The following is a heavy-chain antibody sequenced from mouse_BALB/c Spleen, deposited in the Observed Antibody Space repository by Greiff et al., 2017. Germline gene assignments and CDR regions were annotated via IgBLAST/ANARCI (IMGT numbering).Heavy chain of an antibody. V-gene: IGHV5-17*02. CDR3: ARGVGYYDY. CDR1: GFTFSSFG. D-gene: IGHD2-3*01. Sequence: EVQRVESGGGLVKPGGSLKLSCAASGFTFSSFGMHWVRQAPEKGLEWVAYISSGSSTLYYADTVKGRFTISRENPKNTLFLQMTSLRSEDTAMYYCARGVGYYDYWGQGTTLTVSS. J-gene: IGHJ2*01. CDR2: ISSGSSTL.